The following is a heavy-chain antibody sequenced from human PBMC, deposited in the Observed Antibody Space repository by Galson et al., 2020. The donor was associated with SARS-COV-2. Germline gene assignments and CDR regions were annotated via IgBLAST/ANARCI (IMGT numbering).Heavy chain of an antibody. CDR2: ISSSSSYI. D-gene: IGHD2-15*01. Sequence: GESLKISCAASGFTFSSYSMNWVRQAPGKGLEWVSSISSSSSYIYYADSVKGRFTISRDNAKNSLYLQMNSLRAEDTAVYYCARDRGGGSWSHNDYWGQGTLVTVSS. CDR1: GFTFSSYS. J-gene: IGHJ4*02. CDR3: ARDRGGGSWSHNDY. V-gene: IGHV3-21*01.